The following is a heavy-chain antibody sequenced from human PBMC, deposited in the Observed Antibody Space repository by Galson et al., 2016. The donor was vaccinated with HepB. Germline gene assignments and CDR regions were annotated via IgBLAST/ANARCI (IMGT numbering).Heavy chain of an antibody. V-gene: IGHV3-73*01. CDR2: IRKKANNYAT. D-gene: IGHD2-2*01. CDR3: ATSSPSSQPAN. Sequence: SLRLSCAASGFTFSDSAMHWVRQPSGKGLEWVGRIRKKANNYATSYGASVKGRFTISRDDSKDTAYLQMTSLKTEDTAVYYCATSSPSSQPANCGQGTRVTVSS. CDR1: GFTFSDSA. J-gene: IGHJ4*02.